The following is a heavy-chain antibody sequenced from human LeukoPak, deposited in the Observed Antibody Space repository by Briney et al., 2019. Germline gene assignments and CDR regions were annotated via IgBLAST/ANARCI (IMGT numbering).Heavy chain of an antibody. V-gene: IGHV4-34*01. CDR2: INHSGST. CDR1: GGSLRGHY. Sequence: PAETLSLTCGVYGGSLRGHYWGWIRQPPGKGLEWVGEINHSGSTNYNPSFWGRVTISVDTSKNQFFLKLNSVTAADTAVYYCARESDPITGYFYYYMDVWGRGTTVTVSS. D-gene: IGHD3-10*01. CDR3: ARESDPITGYFYYYMDV. J-gene: IGHJ6*03.